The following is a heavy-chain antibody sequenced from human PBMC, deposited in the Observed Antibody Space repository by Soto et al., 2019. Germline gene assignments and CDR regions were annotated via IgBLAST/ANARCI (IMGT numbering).Heavy chain of an antibody. Sequence: EVQLLESGGGLVQPGGSLRLSCDGSGFTFPNYGMTWVRQAPGQGLEWVSSVSGDGFTAYYADSVKGRFTISRDNSKNTVYVQMNSLRAEDTAVYYCAKEASVPSFGEFWFFDLWGRSTPVTVSS. J-gene: IGHJ2*01. CDR1: GFTFPNYG. CDR2: VSGDGFTA. D-gene: IGHD3-10*01. CDR3: AKEASVPSFGEFWFFDL. V-gene: IGHV3-23*01.